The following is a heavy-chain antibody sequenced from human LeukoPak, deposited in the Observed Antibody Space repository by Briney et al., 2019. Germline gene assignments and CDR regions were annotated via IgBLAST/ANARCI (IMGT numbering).Heavy chain of an antibody. CDR2: IYYSGST. CDR1: GGSISSSSYY. D-gene: IGHD2-2*01. Sequence: SETLSLTCTVSGGSISSSSYYWGWIRQPPGKGLEWIGSIYYSGSTYYNPSLKSRVTISVDTSKNQFSLKLSSVTAADTAVYYCASRYCSGTSCPFDYWGQGTLVTVSS. V-gene: IGHV4-39*01. CDR3: ASRYCSGTSCPFDY. J-gene: IGHJ4*02.